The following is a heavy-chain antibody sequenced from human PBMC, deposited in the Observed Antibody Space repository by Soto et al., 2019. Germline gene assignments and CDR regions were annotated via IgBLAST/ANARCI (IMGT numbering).Heavy chain of an antibody. J-gene: IGHJ5*02. D-gene: IGHD6-25*01. V-gene: IGHV3-9*01. Sequence: EVQLVASGGGLVQPGRSLRLSCAASGFSFDDDAMYWVRQAPGKGLEWVSVISWNSRSIGYADSVKGRFTISRDNAKNSLYLQMNSLSAEDTALYYCAKGGSGSFIGPAGTVNWFAPWGPGTLVT. CDR2: ISWNSRSI. CDR1: GFSFDDDA. CDR3: AKGGSGSFIGPAGTVNWFAP.